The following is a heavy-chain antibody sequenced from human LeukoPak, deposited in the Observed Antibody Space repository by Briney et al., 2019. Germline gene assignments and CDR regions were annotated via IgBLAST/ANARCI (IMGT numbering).Heavy chain of an antibody. CDR2: IYYSGSS. CDR1: GGSISSYY. Sequence: SETLSLTCTVSGGSISSYYWSWIRQPPGKGLEWIGYIYYSGSSNYNPSLKSRVTLSVDTSKNQFSLELTSVTAADTAVYYCARPTGPGGMDVWGQGTTVTVSS. D-gene: IGHD4-11*01. V-gene: IGHV4-59*08. J-gene: IGHJ6*02. CDR3: ARPTGPGGMDV.